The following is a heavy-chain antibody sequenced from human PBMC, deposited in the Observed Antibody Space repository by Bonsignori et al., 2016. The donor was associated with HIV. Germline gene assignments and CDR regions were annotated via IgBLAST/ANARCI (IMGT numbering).Heavy chain of an antibody. V-gene: IGHV3-15*01. CDR2: IKSKTDGGTT. Sequence: WIRQPPGKGLEWVGRIKSKTDGGTTEYAAPVKGRFTISRDDSTNTLYMHMNSLKIGDTAVYYCTTEHITIFGVVIRTYSYHYMDVWGRGTTVTVSS. CDR3: TTEHITIFGVVIRTYSYHYMDV. D-gene: IGHD3-3*01. J-gene: IGHJ6*03.